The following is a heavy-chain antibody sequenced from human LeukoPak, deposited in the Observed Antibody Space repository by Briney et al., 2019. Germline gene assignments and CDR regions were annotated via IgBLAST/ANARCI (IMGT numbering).Heavy chain of an antibody. CDR3: VRRVAGSSYRDY. Sequence: KPSETLSLTCTVSGGSISSSSYYWGWIRQPPGKGLEWMGNILYSGSTNYNPSLKSRVTISVDTSKNQFSLKLRSVTAADTSDYYCVRRVAGSSYRDYWGQGTLVTVSS. D-gene: IGHD3-22*01. CDR1: GGSISSSSYY. V-gene: IGHV4-39*01. J-gene: IGHJ4*02. CDR2: ILYSGST.